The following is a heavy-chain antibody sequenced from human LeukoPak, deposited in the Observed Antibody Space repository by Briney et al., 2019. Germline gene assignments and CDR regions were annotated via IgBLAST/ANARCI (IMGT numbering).Heavy chain of an antibody. CDR1: GGSISNYY. V-gene: IGHV4-59*01. D-gene: IGHD5-24*01. CDR2: VYYTGST. J-gene: IGHJ4*02. CDR3: ARGAMATTPFFDY. Sequence: SETLSLTCPVSGGSISNYYYWTWIRQPPGKGLDRIGYVYYTGSTNFNPSLKSRVTMSLDTSRNQFSLKLTSLTAADTAVYYCARGAMATTPFFDYWGQGTLVTVSS.